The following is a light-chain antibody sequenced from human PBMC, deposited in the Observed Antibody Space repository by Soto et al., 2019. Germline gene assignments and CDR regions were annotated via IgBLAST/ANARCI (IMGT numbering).Light chain of an antibody. CDR3: MQGTHWPRT. V-gene: IGKV3D-20*02. Sequence: EIVLTQSPGTLSLSPGERATLSCMASQSVSSSYLAWYQQKPGQAPRLLIYGASSRATGIPDRFSGSGSGTDFTLKISRVEAEDVGVYYCMQGTHWPRTFGQGTK. CDR2: GAS. J-gene: IGKJ1*01. CDR1: QSVSSSY.